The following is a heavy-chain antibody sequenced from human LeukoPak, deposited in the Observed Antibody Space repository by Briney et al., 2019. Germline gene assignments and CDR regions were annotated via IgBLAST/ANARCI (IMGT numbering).Heavy chain of an antibody. Sequence: PGGSLRLSCAASGFTFSNYGMHWVRQAPGKGLEWVAVISYDGSNKYYADSVKGRFTISRDNSKNTLYLQMNSLRAEDTAVYYCAKSKWELPNSWGQGTLVTVSS. J-gene: IGHJ4*02. D-gene: IGHD1-26*01. V-gene: IGHV3-30*18. CDR2: ISYDGSNK. CDR3: AKSKWELPNS. CDR1: GFTFSNYG.